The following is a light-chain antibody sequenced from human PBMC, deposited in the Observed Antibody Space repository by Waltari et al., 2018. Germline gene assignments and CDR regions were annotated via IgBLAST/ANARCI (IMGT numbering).Light chain of an antibody. CDR3: MQALQTPPT. CDR1: QRLLYTNGYTY. Sequence: DIVMTQSPLSLPVIPGEPASLPCRSSQRLLYTNGYTYLDWYLQQPGQSPQLLSYGASTRAAGVPDRFSGSGSGIDFTLTISRVEADDVGVYYCMQALQTPPTFGQGTKVEIK. V-gene: IGKV2-28*01. CDR2: GAS. J-gene: IGKJ1*01.